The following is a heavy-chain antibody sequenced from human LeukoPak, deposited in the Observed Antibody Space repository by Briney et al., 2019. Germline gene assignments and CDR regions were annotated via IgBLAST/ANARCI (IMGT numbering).Heavy chain of an antibody. CDR3: ARDGGIAARTRANYYYYGMDV. J-gene: IGHJ6*02. Sequence: PGGSLRLSCATSGFDFSTFWMHWVRQAPGKGLEWVSVIYSGGSTYYADSVKGRFTISRDNSKNTLYLQMNSLRAEDTAVYYCARDGGIAARTRANYYYYGMDVWGQGTTVTVSS. D-gene: IGHD6-6*01. CDR1: GFDFSTFW. V-gene: IGHV3-66*01. CDR2: IYSGGST.